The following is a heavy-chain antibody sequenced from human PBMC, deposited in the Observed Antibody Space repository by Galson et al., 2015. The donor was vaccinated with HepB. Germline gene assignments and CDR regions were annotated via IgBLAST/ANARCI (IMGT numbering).Heavy chain of an antibody. J-gene: IGHJ4*02. CDR1: GFTFSSYW. V-gene: IGHV3-7*01. CDR2: IKQDGSEK. Sequence: SLRLSCAASGFTFSSYWMSWVRQAPGKGLGWVANIKQDGSEKYYVDSVKGRFTISRDNAKNSLYLQMNSLRAEDTAVYYCARDTKDIVVVPAASYYFDYWGQGTLVTVSS. CDR3: ARDTKDIVVVPAASYYFDY. D-gene: IGHD2-2*01.